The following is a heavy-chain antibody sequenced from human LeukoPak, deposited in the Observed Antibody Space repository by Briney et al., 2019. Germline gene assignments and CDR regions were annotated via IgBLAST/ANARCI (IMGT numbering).Heavy chain of an antibody. CDR2: ISSNGGNI. CDR1: GFTFSSYA. V-gene: IGHV3-64*01. CDR3: ATKTPHTYY. J-gene: IGHJ4*02. Sequence: GGSLRLSCAASGFTFSSYAMHWVRQAPGKGLEYVSVISSNGGNIYYANSVKGRFTISRDNSKNTLYLQMGSLRPEDMAVYYCATKTPHTYYWGQGTLVTVSS.